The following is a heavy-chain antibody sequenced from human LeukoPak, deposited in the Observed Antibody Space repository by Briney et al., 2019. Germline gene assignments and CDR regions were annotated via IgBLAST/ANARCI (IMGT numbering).Heavy chain of an antibody. CDR2: ISSSSSTI. CDR1: GFTFSSYS. Sequence: RPGGSLRLSCAASGFTFSSYSMNWVRQAPGKGLEWVSYISSSSSTIYYADSVKGRFTISRDNAKNSLYLQMNSLRAEDTAVYYCARDLGRRVYYYGMDVWGQGTTVTVSS. V-gene: IGHV3-48*04. J-gene: IGHJ6*02. D-gene: IGHD7-27*01. CDR3: ARDLGRRVYYYGMDV.